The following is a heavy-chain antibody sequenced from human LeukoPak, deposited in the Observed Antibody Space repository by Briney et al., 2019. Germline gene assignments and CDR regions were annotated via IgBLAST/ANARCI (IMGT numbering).Heavy chain of an antibody. V-gene: IGHV5-51*01. J-gene: IGHJ4*02. CDR3: ARHLDDSSGYYYRTMYYFDY. CDR2: VSPGDSDT. Sequence: GESLKISCRGSGYSFTTYRIGWVRQMPGKGLEWMGVVSPGDSDTRYSPSFQGQVTISADKSISTAYLQWSSLKASDTAMYYCARHLDDSSGYYYRTMYYFDYWGQGTLVTVSS. D-gene: IGHD3-22*01. CDR1: GYSFTTYR.